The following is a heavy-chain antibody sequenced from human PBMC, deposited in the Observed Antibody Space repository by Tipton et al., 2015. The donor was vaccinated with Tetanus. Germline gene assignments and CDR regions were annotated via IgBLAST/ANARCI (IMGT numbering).Heavy chain of an antibody. J-gene: IGHJ5*02. CDR1: GGSISSRNYY. CDR2: VYYRGNT. V-gene: IGHV4-39*01. Sequence: TLSLTCSVSGGSISSRNYYWGWIRQPPGKGLEFIGRVYYRGNTYYTPSLKSRVTISVDTSKNQFSLKLSSVTATDTAVYYCAAQIIPTDRGGWFDPWGQGTLVTVSS. D-gene: IGHD3-3*01. CDR3: AAQIIPTDRGGWFDP.